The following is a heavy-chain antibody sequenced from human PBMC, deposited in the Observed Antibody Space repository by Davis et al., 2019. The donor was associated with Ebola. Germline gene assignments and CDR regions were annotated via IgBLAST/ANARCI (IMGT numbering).Heavy chain of an antibody. V-gene: IGHV1-18*04. CDR1: GYTFTSHT. D-gene: IGHD5-24*01. CDR3: ARLRTIYYAMDV. Sequence: ASVKVSCKASGYTFTSHTLSWVRQAPGQGLEWLGWIGVRSGNTKYAEKFQGRVTLTAATSTTTAYMELRDLRSDDTGVYFCARLRTIYYAMDVWGQGTTVTVSS. CDR2: IGVRSGNT. J-gene: IGHJ6*02.